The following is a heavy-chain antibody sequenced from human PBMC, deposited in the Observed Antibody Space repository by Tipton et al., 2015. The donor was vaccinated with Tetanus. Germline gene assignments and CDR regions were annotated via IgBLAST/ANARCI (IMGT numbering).Heavy chain of an antibody. D-gene: IGHD5/OR15-5a*01. V-gene: IGHV3-30*18. Sequence: SLRLSCAASGFTFSPYSMNWVRLAPGRGLEWVGVVSDDGGDEYYSDSVKGRVSISRDSSKNTVYLQMHSLRADDTAVYYCAKDFYDAKSGGSSIDGWGPGTQVTVSS. CDR3: AKDFYDAKSGGSSIDG. J-gene: IGHJ1*01. CDR2: VSDDGGDE. CDR1: GFTFSPYS.